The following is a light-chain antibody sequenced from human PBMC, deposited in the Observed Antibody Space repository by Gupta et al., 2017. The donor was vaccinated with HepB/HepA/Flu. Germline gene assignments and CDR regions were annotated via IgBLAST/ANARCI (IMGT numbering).Light chain of an antibody. CDR3: QQGLKTPIT. J-gene: IGKJ5*01. Sequence: DIQMTQSPSSLSASVGDRVTITCRASQSIRNYLNWYQQKPGKAPKLLIYSASTLQNEVPSRFSGSGSGTEFTLTISRLQPEDFAAYYCQQGLKTPITFGQGTLLEIK. CDR1: QSIRNY. CDR2: SAS. V-gene: IGKV1-39*01.